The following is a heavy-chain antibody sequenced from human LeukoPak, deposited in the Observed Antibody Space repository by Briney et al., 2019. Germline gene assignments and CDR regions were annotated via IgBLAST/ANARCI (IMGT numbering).Heavy chain of an antibody. D-gene: IGHD6-13*01. J-gene: IGHJ4*02. V-gene: IGHV1-2*02. CDR2: IDPNSGGT. CDR1: GHTFTGYY. CDR3: ARDKYSSSWYYNY. Sequence: GASVKVSCKASGHTFTGYYMHWVRQAPGQGLEWMGWIDPNSGGTNYAQKFQGRVTMTRDTSISTAYMELSRLRSDDTAVYYCARDKYSSSWYYNYWGQGTLVTVSS.